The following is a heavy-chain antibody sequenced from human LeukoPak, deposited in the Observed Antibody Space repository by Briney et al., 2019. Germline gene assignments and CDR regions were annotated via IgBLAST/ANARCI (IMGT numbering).Heavy chain of an antibody. J-gene: IGHJ4*02. V-gene: IGHV6-1*01. CDR3: VREGNYYGLDFGS. D-gene: IGHD1-26*01. CDR1: GDSVSSNIAS. CDR2: TYYRSKWYS. Sequence: SQTLSLTCAISGDSVSSNIASWNWIRQSPSRGLEWLGRTYYRSKWYSDHVVSVKSRIVINPDTSKNQFSLQLNSVTPEDTAVYYCVREGNYYGLDFGSWGQGTLVTVSS.